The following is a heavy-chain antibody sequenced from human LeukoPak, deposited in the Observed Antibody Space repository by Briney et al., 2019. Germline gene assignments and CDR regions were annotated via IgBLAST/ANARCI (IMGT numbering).Heavy chain of an antibody. Sequence: GGSLRLSCAASGFTFSSYAMSWVRQAPGKGLEWVSAISGSGGSTYYADSVKGRFTISRDNSKNSLYLQVNSLRPEDTAVYYCGRGKTATTSLNYWGQGTLVTVSS. CDR2: ISGSGGST. J-gene: IGHJ4*02. V-gene: IGHV3-23*01. CDR3: GRGKTATTSLNY. CDR1: GFTFSSYA. D-gene: IGHD1-14*01.